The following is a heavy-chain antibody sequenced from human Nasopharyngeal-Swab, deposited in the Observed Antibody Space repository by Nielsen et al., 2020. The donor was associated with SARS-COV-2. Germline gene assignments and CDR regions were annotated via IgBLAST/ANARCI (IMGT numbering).Heavy chain of an antibody. CDR2: ISWNSGSI. D-gene: IGHD4-17*01. V-gene: IGHV3-9*01. Sequence: SLKISCAASGFTFDDYAMHWVRQAPGKGLEWVSGISWNSGSIGYADSVKGRFTISRDNSKNTLYLQMNSLRAEDTAVYYCAKRDAVTTSDFDYWGQGTLVTVSS. J-gene: IGHJ4*02. CDR1: GFTFDDYA. CDR3: AKRDAVTTSDFDY.